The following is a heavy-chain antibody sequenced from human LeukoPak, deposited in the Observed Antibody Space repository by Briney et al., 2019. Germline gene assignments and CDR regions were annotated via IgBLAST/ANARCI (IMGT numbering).Heavy chain of an antibody. J-gene: IGHJ5*02. CDR1: GGSISSYY. CDR3: ARGGYSSSWYSWFDP. D-gene: IGHD6-13*01. V-gene: IGHV4-59*01. Sequence: PSETLSLTCTVSGGSISSYYWSWIRQPPGKGLEWIGYIYYSGSTNYNPSLKSRVTISVDTSKNQFSLKLSSVTAADTAVYYCARGGYSSSWYSWFDPWGQGTLVTVSS. CDR2: IYYSGST.